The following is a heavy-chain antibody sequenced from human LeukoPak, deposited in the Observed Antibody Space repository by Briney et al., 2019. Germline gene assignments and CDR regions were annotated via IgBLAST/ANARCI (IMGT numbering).Heavy chain of an antibody. Sequence: SETLSLTCTVSGGSISSSSYYWGWIRQPPGKGLEWIGRIYYSGSTYYNPSLKSRVTISVDTSKNQFSLKLSSVTAADTAVYYCARGGSSLLSYYYYMDVWGKGTTVTISS. CDR2: IYYSGST. V-gene: IGHV4-39*07. CDR3: ARGGSSLLSYYYYMDV. CDR1: GGSISSSSYY. D-gene: IGHD6-13*01. J-gene: IGHJ6*03.